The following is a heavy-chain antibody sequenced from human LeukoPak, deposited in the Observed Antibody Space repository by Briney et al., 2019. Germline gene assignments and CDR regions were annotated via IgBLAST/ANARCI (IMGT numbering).Heavy chain of an antibody. CDR2: IKQDGSET. CDR3: ARGGQAGTGDL. CDR1: GFTFRSYW. J-gene: IGHJ5*02. Sequence: PGGSLRLSCAASGFTFRSYWMTWVRQSPGKGLEWVANIKQDGSETYHVDSVKGRFTISRDNAEDSLYLEMNSLRAEDTAVYYCARGGQAGTGDLWGQGTLVTVSS. D-gene: IGHD3-10*01. V-gene: IGHV3-7*01.